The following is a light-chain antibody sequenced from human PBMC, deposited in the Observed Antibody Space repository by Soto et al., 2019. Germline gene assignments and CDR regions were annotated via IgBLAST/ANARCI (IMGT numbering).Light chain of an antibody. Sequence: DIQMTQSPSSLSASVEDRVIITCRASQSISNHLNWYQQKPGKAPKLLIYAASSLQSGVPSRFSGSGSGTEFTLTISSLQTDDFSTYYCQQSYSTPLTFGGGTKVDIK. CDR3: QQSYSTPLT. CDR2: AAS. CDR1: QSISNH. J-gene: IGKJ4*01. V-gene: IGKV1-39*01.